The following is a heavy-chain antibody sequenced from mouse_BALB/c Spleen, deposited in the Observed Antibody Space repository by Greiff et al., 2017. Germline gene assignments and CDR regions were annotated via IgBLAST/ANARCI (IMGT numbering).Heavy chain of an antibody. CDR2: IDPANGNT. J-gene: IGHJ4*01. D-gene: IGHD1-1*01. CDR3: AESSYIAMDY. V-gene: IGHV14-3*02. Sequence: EVQLQESGAELVKPGASVKLSCTASGFNIKDTYMHWVKQRPEQGLEWIGRIDPANGNTKYDPKFQGKATITADTSSNTAYLQLSSLTSEDTAVYYCAESSYIAMDYWGQGTSVTVSA. CDR1: GFNIKDTY.